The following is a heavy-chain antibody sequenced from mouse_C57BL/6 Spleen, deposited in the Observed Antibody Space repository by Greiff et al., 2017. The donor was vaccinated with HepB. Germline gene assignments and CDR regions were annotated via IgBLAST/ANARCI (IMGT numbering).Heavy chain of an antibody. CDR1: GFTFSSYA. J-gene: IGHJ2*01. CDR3: ARDYDGYYAFDY. D-gene: IGHD2-3*01. V-gene: IGHV5-4*01. CDR2: ISDGGSYT. Sequence: DVMLVESGGGLVKPGGSLKLSCAASGFTFSSYAMSWVRQTPEKRLEWVATISDGGSYTYYPDNVKGRFTISRDNAKNNLYLQMSHLKSEDTAMYYCARDYDGYYAFDYWGQGTTLTVSS.